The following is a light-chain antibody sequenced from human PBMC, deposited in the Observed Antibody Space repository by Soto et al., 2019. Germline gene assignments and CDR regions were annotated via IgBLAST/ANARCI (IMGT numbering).Light chain of an antibody. CDR1: SSDVGGYDY. CDR2: DVT. CDR3: CSYGGYFWV. Sequence: QSVLTQPRSVSGSPGQSVTISCTGTSSDVGGYDYVSWFQHHPGKVSKLMIYDVTKRPSGVPDRFSASKSGNTASLTISGLQAEDEADYYCCSYGGYFWVFGGGTKLTVL. J-gene: IGLJ3*02. V-gene: IGLV2-11*01.